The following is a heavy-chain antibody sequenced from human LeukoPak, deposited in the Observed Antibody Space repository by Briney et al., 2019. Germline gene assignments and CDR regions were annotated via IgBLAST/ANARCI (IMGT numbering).Heavy chain of an antibody. D-gene: IGHD5-12*01. CDR2: IVVGSGNT. CDR1: GFTFTSSA. V-gene: IGHV1-58*02. CDR3: AAGTPNIVAHDAFDI. Sequence: SVKVSCKASGFTFTSSAMQWVRQTRGQRLEWIGWIVVGSGNTNYAQKFQERVTITRDMSTSTAYMELSSLRSEDTAVYYCAAGTPNIVAHDAFDIWGQGTMVTVSS. J-gene: IGHJ3*02.